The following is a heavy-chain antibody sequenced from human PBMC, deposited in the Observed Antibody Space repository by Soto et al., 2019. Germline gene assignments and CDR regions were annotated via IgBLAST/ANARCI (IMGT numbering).Heavy chain of an antibody. J-gene: IGHJ4*02. CDR3: ARDWNDDPLDY. V-gene: IGHV1-3*01. Sequence: QVQLVQSGAEVKKPGASVKVSCKASGYTFTSYAMHWVRQAPGQRLEWMGGINAGNGNTKYSQKFQGRVTITRDTSASTAYMELSSLRSEDTAVYYCARDWNDDPLDYWGQGTLVTVSS. CDR2: INAGNGNT. D-gene: IGHD1-1*01. CDR1: GYTFTSYA.